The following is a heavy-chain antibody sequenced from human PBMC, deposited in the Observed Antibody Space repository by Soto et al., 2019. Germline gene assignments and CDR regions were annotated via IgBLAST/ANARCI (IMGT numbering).Heavy chain of an antibody. Sequence: GASVKVSCKASGFTFTSFAVQWVRQARGQRLEWIGWIVVGSGNTNYAQKFQERVTITRDMSTSTAYMELSSLRSEDTAVYYCAATYYYDSSGYQKYYYYGMDVWGQGTTVTVSS. CDR3: AATYYYDSSGYQKYYYYGMDV. D-gene: IGHD3-22*01. CDR1: GFTFTSFA. J-gene: IGHJ6*02. CDR2: IVVGSGNT. V-gene: IGHV1-58*01.